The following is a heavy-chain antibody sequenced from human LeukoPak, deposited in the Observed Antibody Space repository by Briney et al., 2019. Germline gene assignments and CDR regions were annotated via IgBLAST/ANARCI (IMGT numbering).Heavy chain of an antibody. J-gene: IGHJ4*02. CDR1: GGSISSYY. CDR3: ARGPMFFGVAYCDY. Sequence: PSETLSLTCTVSGGSISSYYWSWIRQPAGKGLEWIGRIYTSGSTNYNPSLKSRVTMSVDTSKNQFSLKLNSVTAADTAVYYCARGPMFFGVAYCDYWGQGTLVTVSS. V-gene: IGHV4-4*07. CDR2: IYTSGST. D-gene: IGHD3-3*01.